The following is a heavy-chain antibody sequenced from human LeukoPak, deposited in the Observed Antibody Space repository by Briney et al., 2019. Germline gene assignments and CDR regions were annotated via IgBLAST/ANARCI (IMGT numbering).Heavy chain of an antibody. CDR3: TTAIYYDSSGFPYYFDY. V-gene: IGHV3-15*01. J-gene: IGHJ4*02. D-gene: IGHD3-22*01. Sequence: GGSLRLSCAASGFTFSNAWMSWVRQAPGKGPEWVGRIKSKTDGGTTDYAAPVKGRFTISRDDSKNTLYLQMNSLKTEDTAVYYCTTAIYYDSSGFPYYFDYWGQGTLVTVSS. CDR2: IKSKTDGGTT. CDR1: GFTFSNAW.